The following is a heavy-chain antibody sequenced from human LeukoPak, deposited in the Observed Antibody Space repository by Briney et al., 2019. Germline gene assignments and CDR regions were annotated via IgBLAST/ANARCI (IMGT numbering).Heavy chain of an antibody. CDR3: ARRFGDPTADAFDI. CDR2: ISWNSGSI. J-gene: IGHJ3*02. CDR1: GFTFDDYA. D-gene: IGHD3-16*01. V-gene: IGHV3-9*01. Sequence: PGGSLRLSCAASGFTFDDYAMHWVRQAPGKGLEWVSGISWNSGSIGYADSVKGRFTISRDNAKNSLYLQMNSLRAEDTAVYYCARRFGDPTADAFDIWGQGTMVTVSS.